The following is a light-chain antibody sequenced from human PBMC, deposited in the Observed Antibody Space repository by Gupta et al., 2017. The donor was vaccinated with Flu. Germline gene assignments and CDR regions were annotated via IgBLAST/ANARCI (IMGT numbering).Light chain of an antibody. J-gene: IGLJ3*02. CDR1: SSNTGSNT. Sequence: QSVLTQPPSASGPPGQPVTIAVSGSSSNTGSNTVNWYQQLPGTAPKLLIYSNNQRPSGVPDRFSGSKSGTSASLAISGLQSEDEADYYCAAWDDSLNGPWVFGGGTKLTVL. CDR2: SNN. V-gene: IGLV1-44*01. CDR3: AAWDDSLNGPWV.